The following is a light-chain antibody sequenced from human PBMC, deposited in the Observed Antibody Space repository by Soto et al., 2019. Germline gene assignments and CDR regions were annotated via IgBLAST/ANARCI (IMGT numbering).Light chain of an antibody. CDR2: GAS. Sequence: EIVLTQSPATLSLSPGERATLSCRASQSVSSYLAWYQQKPGQAPRLLIYGASRRATGIPDRFSGSGSGTDFTLTISSLQPEDFATYYCLQDYNYPRTFGQGTKVDIK. J-gene: IGKJ1*01. CDR1: QSVSSY. V-gene: IGKV3-11*01. CDR3: LQDYNYPRT.